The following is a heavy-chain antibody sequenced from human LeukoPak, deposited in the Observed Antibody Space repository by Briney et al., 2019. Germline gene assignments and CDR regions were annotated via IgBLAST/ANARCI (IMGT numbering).Heavy chain of an antibody. CDR1: GFTFSSYW. D-gene: IGHD2-8*01. Sequence: GGSPRLSCAASGFTFSSYWMDWARQAPGRGPEWVANVNRDGGETYYLDSVKGRFTISRDNAKSSLNLQMNSLRAEDTALYYCVRNNAMDVWGQGTAVIVSS. J-gene: IGHJ6*02. CDR2: VNRDGGET. CDR3: VRNNAMDV. V-gene: IGHV3-7*03.